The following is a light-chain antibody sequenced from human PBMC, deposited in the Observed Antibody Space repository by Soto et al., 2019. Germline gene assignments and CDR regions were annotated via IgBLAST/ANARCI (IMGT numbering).Light chain of an antibody. Sequence: SVLTQPPSVSGAPGQRVTISCTGSSSNIGAGYDVHWYQQLPGTAPKLLIYGNSNRPSGVPDRFSGSKSGTSASLAITGLQAEDEADYYCQSYDSSLSGDVFGTGTKGTVL. CDR2: GNS. CDR3: QSYDSSLSGDV. CDR1: SSNIGAGYD. V-gene: IGLV1-40*01. J-gene: IGLJ1*01.